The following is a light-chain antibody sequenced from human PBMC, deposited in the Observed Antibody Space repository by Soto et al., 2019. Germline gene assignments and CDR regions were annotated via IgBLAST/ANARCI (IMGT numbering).Light chain of an antibody. J-gene: IGLJ1*01. CDR3: CSYAGSSTYV. Sequence: QSVLTQPASVSGSPGQSITISCTGTNSVVGSYNLVAWYQQHPGKAPKLMIYEGSKRPSGVSNRFSGSKSGNTASLTISGLQAEDEADYYCCSYAGSSTYVFGTGTKLTVL. CDR1: NSVVGSYNL. V-gene: IGLV2-23*01. CDR2: EGS.